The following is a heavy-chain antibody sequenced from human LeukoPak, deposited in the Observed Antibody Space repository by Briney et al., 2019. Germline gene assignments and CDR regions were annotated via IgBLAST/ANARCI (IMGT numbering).Heavy chain of an antibody. CDR1: GFTVSSTY. Sequence: GESLQISCAASGFTVSSTYMSWVRQAPGKGLEWVSIIYSAGSTYYADSVKGRFTISRDNSKNTLYLQMNSLRAEDTAVYYCAKGHCTNGICWLDWGQGTLVTVSS. J-gene: IGHJ4*02. D-gene: IGHD2-8*01. V-gene: IGHV3-53*01. CDR2: IYSAGST. CDR3: AKGHCTNGICWLD.